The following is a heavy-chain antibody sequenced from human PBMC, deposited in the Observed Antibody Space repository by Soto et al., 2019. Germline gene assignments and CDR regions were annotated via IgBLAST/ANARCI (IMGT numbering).Heavy chain of an antibody. D-gene: IGHD3-22*01. Sequence: ESGGGLVQPGGSLRLSCAASGFTVSSNYMSWVRQAPGKGLEWVSVIYSGGSTYYADSVKGRFTISRDNSKNTLYLQMNSLRAEDTAVYYCARDAIENYYYYYGMDVWGQGTTVTVSS. CDR3: ARDAIENYYYYYGMDV. V-gene: IGHV3-66*01. CDR1: GFTVSSNY. J-gene: IGHJ6*02. CDR2: IYSGGST.